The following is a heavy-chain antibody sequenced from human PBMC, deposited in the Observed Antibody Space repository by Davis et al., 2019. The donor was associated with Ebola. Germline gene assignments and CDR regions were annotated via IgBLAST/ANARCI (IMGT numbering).Heavy chain of an antibody. Sequence: MPSETLSLTCAVYGGSFSGYYWSWTRQPPGKGLEWIGEINHSGSTNYNPSLKSRVTISVDTSKNQFSLKLSSVTAADTAVYYCARGTTVIYYYYYGMDVWGQGTTVTVSS. CDR1: GGSFSGYY. CDR3: ARGTTVIYYYYYGMDV. CDR2: INHSGST. J-gene: IGHJ6*02. D-gene: IGHD4-17*01. V-gene: IGHV4-34*01.